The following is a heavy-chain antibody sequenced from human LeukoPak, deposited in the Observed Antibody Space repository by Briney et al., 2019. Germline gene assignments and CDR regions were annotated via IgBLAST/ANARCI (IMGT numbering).Heavy chain of an antibody. CDR3: ARLDYGDYNWFDP. CDR1: GGSISSGDYY. J-gene: IGHJ5*02. V-gene: IGHV4-30-4*01. D-gene: IGHD4-17*01. CDR2: IYYSGST. Sequence: PSETLSLTCTVSGGSISSGDYYWSWIRQPPGKGLEWIGYIYYSGSTYYNPSLKRRVTISVDTSKNQFSLKLSSVTAAGTAVYYCARLDYGDYNWFDPWGQGTLVTVSS.